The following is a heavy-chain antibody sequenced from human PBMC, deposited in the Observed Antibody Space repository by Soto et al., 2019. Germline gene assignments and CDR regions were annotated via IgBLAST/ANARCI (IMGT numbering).Heavy chain of an antibody. J-gene: IGHJ6*02. CDR3: ARHCPPPQGLVREDYIDGMEV. CDR2: IDPSDSYT. Sequence: PGASLKISCKGSGYSFTSYWISWVRQMPGKGLEWMGRIDPSDSYTNYSPSFQGHVTISADKSISTAYLQWSSLKASDTAMYYCARHCPPPQGLVREDYIDGMEVWGPGTTVTVSS. D-gene: IGHD6-19*01. CDR1: GYSFTSYW. V-gene: IGHV5-10-1*01.